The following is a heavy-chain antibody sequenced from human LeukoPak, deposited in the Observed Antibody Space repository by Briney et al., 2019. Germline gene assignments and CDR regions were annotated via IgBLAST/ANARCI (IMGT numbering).Heavy chain of an antibody. V-gene: IGHV1-69*06. CDR1: GGTFSSYA. D-gene: IGHD4-23*01. CDR3: ASLPTRWLTIDY. Sequence: ASVKVSCKASGGTFSSYAISWVRQAPGQGLEWMGGIIPIFGTANYAQKFQGRVTITADKSTSTAYMELSSLRSEDTAVYYCASLPTRWLTIDYWGQGTLVTVSS. CDR2: IIPIFGTA. J-gene: IGHJ4*02.